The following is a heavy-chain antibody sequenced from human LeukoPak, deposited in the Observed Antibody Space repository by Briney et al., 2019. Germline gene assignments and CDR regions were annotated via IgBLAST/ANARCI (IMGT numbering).Heavy chain of an antibody. CDR3: ARDSGWWRFDF. D-gene: IGHD6-13*01. J-gene: IGHJ4*02. V-gene: IGHV3-7*03. CDR1: GLNFSSRW. Sequence: GGSLRLSCAASGLNFSSRWMNWVRQTPGQGLEWVASIKEDGSEKHYVDSVKGRFTISRDNGKNSLYLQMNSLRAEDTAVYYCARDSGWWRFDFWGQGTLVTVSS. CDR2: IKEDGSEK.